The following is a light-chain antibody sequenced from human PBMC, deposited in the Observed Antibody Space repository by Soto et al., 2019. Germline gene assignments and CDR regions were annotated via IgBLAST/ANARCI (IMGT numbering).Light chain of an antibody. CDR3: CSYAGTYTSYV. CDR2: DVS. CDR1: SSDVGGYNY. Sequence: QSALTQPRSVSGSPGQSVTISCTGTSSDVGGYNYVSWYQQHPGKAPKLMIYDVSKRPSGVPDRFSGSKSGNTASLTISGLQGEDEADYYCCSYAGTYTSYVFGTGTKVTVL. V-gene: IGLV2-11*01. J-gene: IGLJ1*01.